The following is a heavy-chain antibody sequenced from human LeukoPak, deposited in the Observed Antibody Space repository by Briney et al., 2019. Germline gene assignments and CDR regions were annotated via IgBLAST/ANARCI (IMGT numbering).Heavy chain of an antibody. CDR3: ARAYTMVRGVYWFDP. D-gene: IGHD3-10*01. Sequence: PSETLSLTCTVSGYSISSGYYWGWIRQPPGKGLEWIGSIYHSGSTYYNPSLKSRVTISVDTSKNQFSLKLSSVTAADTAMYYCARAYTMVRGVYWFDPWGQGTLVTVSS. V-gene: IGHV4-38-2*02. CDR2: IYHSGST. CDR1: GYSISSGYY. J-gene: IGHJ5*02.